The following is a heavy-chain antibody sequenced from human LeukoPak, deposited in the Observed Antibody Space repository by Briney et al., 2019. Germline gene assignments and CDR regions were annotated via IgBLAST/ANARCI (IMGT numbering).Heavy chain of an antibody. V-gene: IGHV3-23*01. CDR1: GFNFANHA. CDR2: ISGGGDIT. D-gene: IGHD2-21*02. J-gene: IGHJ4*02. Sequence: PGGSLRLSYAASGFNFANHAMSWVRQTPGKGLEWVSAISGGGDITCYADSVTGQFTISRDNSKDTLFLQMHSLRPGDTAVYYCVREDTPATANYWGQGTLVTISS. CDR3: VREDTPATANY.